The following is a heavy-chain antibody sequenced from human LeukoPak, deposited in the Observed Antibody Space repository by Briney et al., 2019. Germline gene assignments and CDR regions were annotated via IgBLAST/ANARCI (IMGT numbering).Heavy chain of an antibody. V-gene: IGHV3-9*01. J-gene: IGHJ4*02. Sequence: PGGSLRLSCAASGFTFDDYAMHWVRQAPGKGLEWVSGISWNSGSIGYADSVKGRFTISRDNAKNSLYLQMNSLRAEDTALYYCAKEIQLSYGSGKPTSFDYWGQGTLVTVSS. D-gene: IGHD3-10*01. CDR2: ISWNSGSI. CDR1: GFTFDDYA. CDR3: AKEIQLSYGSGKPTSFDY.